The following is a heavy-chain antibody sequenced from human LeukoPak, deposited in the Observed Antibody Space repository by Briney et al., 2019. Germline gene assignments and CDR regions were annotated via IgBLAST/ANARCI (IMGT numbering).Heavy chain of an antibody. CDR1: GFTFSSYG. CDR3: AKEGHGSSLDY. D-gene: IGHD6-13*01. Sequence: PGRSLRLSCAASGFTFSSYGMHWVRQAPGKGLEGVAVISYDGSNKYYADPVKGRFTISRDNSKNTLYLQMNSLRAEDTAVYYCAKEGHGSSLDYWGQGTLVTVSS. J-gene: IGHJ4*02. V-gene: IGHV3-30*18. CDR2: ISYDGSNK.